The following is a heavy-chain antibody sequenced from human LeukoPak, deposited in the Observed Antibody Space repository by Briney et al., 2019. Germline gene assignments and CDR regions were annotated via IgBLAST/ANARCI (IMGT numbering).Heavy chain of an antibody. J-gene: IGHJ4*02. CDR3: ARSGRDYGDRPFDF. Sequence: GGSLRLSCAASGFTFSSHWMSWVRQAPGKGLEWVANIKQDGSEKYYVDSVKGQITISRDNAENSLYLQMNSLRAEDTAVYYCARSGRDYGDRPFDFWGQGTLVTVSS. CDR1: GFTFSSHW. V-gene: IGHV3-7*01. CDR2: IKQDGSEK. D-gene: IGHD4-17*01.